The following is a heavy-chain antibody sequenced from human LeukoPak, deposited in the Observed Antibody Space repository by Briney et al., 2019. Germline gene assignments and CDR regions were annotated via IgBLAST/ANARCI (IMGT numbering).Heavy chain of an antibody. Sequence: GESLKISCKGSGYSFTSYWIAWMRQMPGKGLEWMGIIYPGDSDTRYSPSFQGQVTISVDKSITTAYLHCSSLKASDTAMYYCARHPSGSYYDAFDMWGQGTMVTVSS. J-gene: IGHJ3*02. D-gene: IGHD1-26*01. V-gene: IGHV5-51*01. CDR2: IYPGDSDT. CDR1: GYSFTSYW. CDR3: ARHPSGSYYDAFDM.